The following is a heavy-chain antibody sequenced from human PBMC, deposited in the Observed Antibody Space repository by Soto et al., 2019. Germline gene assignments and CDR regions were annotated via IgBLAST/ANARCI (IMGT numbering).Heavy chain of an antibody. CDR2: IIPMFATT. J-gene: IGHJ6*02. Sequence: QVQLVQSGAEVRKSGSSVKVSCKAAGGTFSDYALSWVRQAPGQGLEWMGGIIPMFATTNYAQKFQGRVTITADDSATTAHMELSSLKSEDTAVYYCARGRGIGFSSTWTISWYYNMDVWGQGTTVTVSS. CDR1: GGTFSDYA. D-gene: IGHD6-13*01. CDR3: ARGRGIGFSSTWTISWYYNMDV. V-gene: IGHV1-69*01.